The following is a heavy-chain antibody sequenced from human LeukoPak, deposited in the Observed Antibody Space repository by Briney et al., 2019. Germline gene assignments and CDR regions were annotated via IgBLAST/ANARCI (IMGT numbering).Heavy chain of an antibody. J-gene: IGHJ6*03. Sequence: SETLSLTCTVSAESISSYSWNWFRQPPGKGLGWIGYIDYTGSANYNPSLKSRVTMSLDTSKNQFSLTLSSVTAADTAVYYCARGQDGYSYGRYYYYYYMDVWGKGTAVTISS. CDR2: IDYTGSA. V-gene: IGHV4-59*01. D-gene: IGHD5-18*01. CDR3: ARGQDGYSYGRYYYYYYMDV. CDR1: AESISSYS.